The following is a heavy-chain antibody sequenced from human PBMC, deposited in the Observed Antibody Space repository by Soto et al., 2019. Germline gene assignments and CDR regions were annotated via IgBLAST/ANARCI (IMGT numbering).Heavy chain of an antibody. V-gene: IGHV4-34*01. D-gene: IGHD3-9*01. J-gene: IGHJ5*02. CDR3: ARVLRYFDWFLVHGWFDA. CDR1: GGSFSGYY. Sequence: SETLSLTCAVYGGSFSGYYCSWIRQPPGKGLEWSGEINHSGSTNYNPSLKSRVTISVDTSKNQFSLKLSSVTAADTAVYYCARVLRYFDWFLVHGWFDAWGQGTLVTVSS. CDR2: INHSGST.